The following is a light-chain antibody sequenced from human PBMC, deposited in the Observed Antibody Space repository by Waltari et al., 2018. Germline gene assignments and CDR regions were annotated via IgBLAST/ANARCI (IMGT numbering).Light chain of an antibody. CDR2: AAS. CDR3: QQSYSTRALT. Sequence: DIQMTQSPSSLSASVGDRVTIPCRASQRINVYLNWYQHKPGKAPKLLIYAASTLQNGVPSRFSGSGSETDFTLTISSLQPEDSAIYYCQQSYSTRALTFGGGTKVEI. V-gene: IGKV1-39*01. J-gene: IGKJ4*01. CDR1: QRINVY.